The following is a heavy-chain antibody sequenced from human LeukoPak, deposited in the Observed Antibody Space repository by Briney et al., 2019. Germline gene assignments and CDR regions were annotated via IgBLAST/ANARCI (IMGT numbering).Heavy chain of an antibody. Sequence: ASVKVSCKASGYTFIGYGMSWVRRAPGQGLEWMGWISAFNDNTNYAQKFRGRVTMTTDTFTSTAYMELRSLRYDDTAIYYCARDLDTPDYYGQGTLVTVSS. CDR1: GYTFIGYG. J-gene: IGHJ4*02. V-gene: IGHV1-18*01. CDR3: ARDLDTPDY. CDR2: ISAFNDNT. D-gene: IGHD5-18*01.